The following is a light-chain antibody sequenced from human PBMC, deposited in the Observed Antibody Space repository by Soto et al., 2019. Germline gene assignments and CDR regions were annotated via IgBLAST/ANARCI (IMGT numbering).Light chain of an antibody. J-gene: IGKJ2*01. CDR3: QQGHNWPLT. CDR1: QSMNSE. V-gene: IGKV3-15*01. Sequence: EIVMTQSAATLSLSPGERAALSCRASQSMNSELAWYQQKPGQPPRLLIYGASTRATGVPARFTGSESGSEFTLTIIGLQSEDFAVYYCQQGHNWPLTFGQGTRLEI. CDR2: GAS.